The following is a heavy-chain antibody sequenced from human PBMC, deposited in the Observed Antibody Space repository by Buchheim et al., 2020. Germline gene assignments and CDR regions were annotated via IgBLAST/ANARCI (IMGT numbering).Heavy chain of an antibody. D-gene: IGHD6-6*01. Sequence: QVQLQQWGAGLLKPSETLSLTCAVYGGSFNGYYWSWIRQPPGKGLEWIGEINHGGSISYNTSLKSRVTISVDTSKNQFSLNLSSVTAADTAVYYCARGDIAARLLNWGQGT. V-gene: IGHV4-34*01. J-gene: IGHJ4*02. CDR3: ARGDIAARLLN. CDR1: GGSFNGYY. CDR2: INHGGSI.